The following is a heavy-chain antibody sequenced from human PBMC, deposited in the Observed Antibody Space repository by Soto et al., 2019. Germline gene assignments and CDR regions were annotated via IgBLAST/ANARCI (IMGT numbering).Heavy chain of an antibody. D-gene: IGHD3-3*01. CDR3: ARDAFFWSGYPPDAFDI. J-gene: IGHJ3*02. Sequence: GGSLRLSCAASGFTFSSYSMNWVRQAPGKGLEWVSSISSSSSYIYYADPVKGRFTISRDNAKNSLYLQMNSLRAEDTAVYYCARDAFFWSGYPPDAFDIWGQGTMVTVSS. V-gene: IGHV3-21*01. CDR1: GFTFSSYS. CDR2: ISSSSSYI.